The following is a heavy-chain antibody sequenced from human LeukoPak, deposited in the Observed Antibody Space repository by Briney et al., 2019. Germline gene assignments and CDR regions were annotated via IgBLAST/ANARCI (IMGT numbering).Heavy chain of an antibody. CDR1: GGSISRSSYY. Sequence: PSETLSLTCTVSGGSISRSSYYWGWIRQPPGKGLEWIGSIYYSGSTYYNPSLKSRVTISVDTSKNQFSLKLSSVTAADTAVYYCARVLSCSSTSCYRPHYYYYMDVWGKGTTVTVSS. V-gene: IGHV4-39*01. J-gene: IGHJ6*03. CDR3: ARVLSCSSTSCYRPHYYYYMDV. CDR2: IYYSGST. D-gene: IGHD2-2*01.